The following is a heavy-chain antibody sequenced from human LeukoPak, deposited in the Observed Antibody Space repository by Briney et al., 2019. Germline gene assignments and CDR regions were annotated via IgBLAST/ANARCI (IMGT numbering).Heavy chain of an antibody. V-gene: IGHV3-48*01. CDR2: ISTSSTTK. J-gene: IGHJ5*01. CDR3: AKEMGFCSGGSCYRWFDS. CDR1: GFTFSTYS. Sequence: GGSLRLSCAASGFTFSTYSMSWVRQAPGKGPEWLSYISTSSTTKYYADSVKGRFTISRDDAKNSLSLQMNSLRADDTAVYYCAKEMGFCSGGSCYRWFDSWGQGTLVTVSS. D-gene: IGHD2-15*01.